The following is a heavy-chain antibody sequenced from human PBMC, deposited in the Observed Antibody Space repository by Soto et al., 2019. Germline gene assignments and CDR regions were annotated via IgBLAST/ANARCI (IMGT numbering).Heavy chain of an antibody. CDR1: GFTVSSNY. V-gene: IGHV3-66*01. CDR2: IYSGGST. J-gene: IGHJ6*03. CDR3: ARDSCSSTSCYAKGGYYYYYYMDV. D-gene: IGHD2-2*01. Sequence: GGSLRLSCAASGFTVSSNYMSWVRQAPGKGLEWVSVIYSGGSTYYADSVKGRFTISRDNSKNTLYLQMNSLRAEDTAVYYCARDSCSSTSCYAKGGYYYYYYMDVWGKGTTVTVSS.